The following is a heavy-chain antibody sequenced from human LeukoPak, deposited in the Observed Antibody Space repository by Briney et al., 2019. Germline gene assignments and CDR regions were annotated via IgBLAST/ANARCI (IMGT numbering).Heavy chain of an antibody. J-gene: IGHJ5*02. CDR2: INAGNGNT. Sequence: ASVKVSCKASGYTFTSYAMHWVRQAPGQRLEWMGWINAGNGNTKYSQKFQGRVTITRDTSASTAYMELSSLRSEDTAVYYCARDRVAAVNWFDPWGQGTLVTVSS. CDR1: GYTFTSYA. V-gene: IGHV1-3*01. CDR3: ARDRVAAVNWFDP. D-gene: IGHD6-25*01.